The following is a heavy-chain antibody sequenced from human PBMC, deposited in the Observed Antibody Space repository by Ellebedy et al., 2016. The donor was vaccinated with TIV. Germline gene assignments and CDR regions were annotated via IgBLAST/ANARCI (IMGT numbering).Heavy chain of an antibody. Sequence: SETLSLTCTVSGGSISSGGYYWSWIRQHPGKGLEWIGSIYYSGSTYYNPSLKSRVTISVDTSKNQFSLKLSSVTAADTAVYYCARLKLATTLWEDYWGQGTLVTVSS. J-gene: IGHJ4*02. CDR2: IYYSGST. CDR3: ARLKLATTLWEDY. CDR1: GGSISSGGYY. D-gene: IGHD5-24*01. V-gene: IGHV4-39*01.